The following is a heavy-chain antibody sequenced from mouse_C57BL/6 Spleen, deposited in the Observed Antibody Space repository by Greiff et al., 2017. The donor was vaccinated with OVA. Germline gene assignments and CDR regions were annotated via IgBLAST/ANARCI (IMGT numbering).Heavy chain of an antibody. D-gene: IGHD1-1*01. V-gene: IGHV1-18*01. CDR1: GYTFTDYN. Sequence: EVQLQQSGPELVKPGASVKIPCKASGYTFTDYNMDWVKQSHGKSLEWIGDINPNNGGTIYNQKFKGKATLTVDKSSSTAYMELRSLTSEDTAVYYCARPITTVGVYYFDYWGQGTTLTVSS. CDR3: ARPITTVGVYYFDY. CDR2: INPNNGGT. J-gene: IGHJ2*01.